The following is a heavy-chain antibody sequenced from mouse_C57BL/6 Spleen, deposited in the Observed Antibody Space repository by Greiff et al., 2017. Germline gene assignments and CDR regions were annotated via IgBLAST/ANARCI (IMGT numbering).Heavy chain of an antibody. CDR2: FDPEDGDT. CDR1: GFNITDYY. V-gene: IGHV14-1*01. D-gene: IGHD1-1*01. J-gene: IGHJ3*01. CDR3: TTGGSSPFAY. Sequence: VQLQQSGAELVRPGASVKLSCTASGFNITDYYMHWVKQRPEQGLEWIGRFDPEDGDTEYAPKFQGKATMTADTSSNTAYLQLSSLTSVDTAVYDGTTGGSSPFAYWGQGTLVTVSA.